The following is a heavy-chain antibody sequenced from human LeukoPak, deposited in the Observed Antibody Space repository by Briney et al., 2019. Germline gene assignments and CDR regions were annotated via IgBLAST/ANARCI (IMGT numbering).Heavy chain of an antibody. CDR1: GFTFSDYA. J-gene: IGHJ4*02. V-gene: IGHV3-23*01. Sequence: GGSLRLSCAASGFTFSDYAMTWVRQAAGKGLEWVSSISDTGRRTYYADSVKGRFTISRDDSKKAVYLEMSTLRVEDTAIYFCGRHDSFIPFWGQGTLVTVSS. D-gene: IGHD3-16*02. CDR2: ISDTGRRT. CDR3: GRHDSFIPF.